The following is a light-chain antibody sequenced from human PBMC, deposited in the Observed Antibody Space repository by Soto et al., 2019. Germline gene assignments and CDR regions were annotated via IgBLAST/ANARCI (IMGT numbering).Light chain of an antibody. CDR3: QSYDSRLSGAV. J-gene: IGLJ7*01. CDR1: SSNIGAGYD. V-gene: IGLV1-40*01. CDR2: GNS. Sequence: QSVLTQPPSVSGAPVQRVTISCTGRSSNIGAGYDVHWYQQLPGTAPKLLIYGNSNRPSGVPDRFSGSKSGTSASLAITGLQAEDEADYYCQSYDSRLSGAVCGGGTQLTVL.